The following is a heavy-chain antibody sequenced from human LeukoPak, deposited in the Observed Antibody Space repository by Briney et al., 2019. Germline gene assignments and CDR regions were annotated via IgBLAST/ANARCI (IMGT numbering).Heavy chain of an antibody. D-gene: IGHD3-22*01. CDR2: IYDSGTT. V-gene: IGHV4-38-2*02. Sequence: PSETLSLTCTVSGYSVSGPYYWGWIRQPPGRGLEWIGTIYDSGTTYYNPSLKSRVTTSIGTSKNQFSLNLSSVTAADTAVYYCARHQYYDSRGSHYYSYYYMDVWGKGTTVTV. CDR3: ARHQYYDSRGSHYYSYYYMDV. CDR1: GYSVSGPYY. J-gene: IGHJ6*03.